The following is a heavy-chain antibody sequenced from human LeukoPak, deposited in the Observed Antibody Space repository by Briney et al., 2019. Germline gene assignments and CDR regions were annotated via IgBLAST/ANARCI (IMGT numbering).Heavy chain of an antibody. CDR3: TRGGWELPLDY. V-gene: IGHV3-49*03. Sequence: PGGSLRLSCTASGFTFCDYAMSWFRQAPGKGLEWVGFIRSKAYGGTTEYAASVKGRFTISRDDSKSIAYLQMNSLKTEDTAVYYCTRGGWELPLDYWGQGTLVTVSS. CDR1: GFTFCDYA. CDR2: IRSKAYGGTT. D-gene: IGHD1-26*01. J-gene: IGHJ4*02.